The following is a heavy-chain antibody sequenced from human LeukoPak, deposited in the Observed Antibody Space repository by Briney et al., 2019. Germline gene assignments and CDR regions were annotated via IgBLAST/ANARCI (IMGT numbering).Heavy chain of an antibody. J-gene: IGHJ4*02. Sequence: SETLSLTCTVSGGSISSGGYSWSWIRQHPGKGLEWIGYIYYSGSTYYNPSLKSRVTISVDTSKNQFSLKLSSVTAADTAVYYCARVVSSYADYWGQGTLVTVSS. D-gene: IGHD2-2*01. V-gene: IGHV4-31*03. CDR3: ARVVSSYADY. CDR1: GGSISSGGYS. CDR2: IYYSGST.